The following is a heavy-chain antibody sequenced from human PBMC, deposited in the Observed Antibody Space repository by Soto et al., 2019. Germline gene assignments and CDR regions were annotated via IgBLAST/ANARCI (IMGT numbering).Heavy chain of an antibody. CDR1: GGSISSSSYY. CDR3: ARRGSGYDPAYYYYYYYMDV. V-gene: IGHV4-39*01. J-gene: IGHJ6*03. Sequence: SETLSLTCTVSGGSISSSSYYWGWIRQPPGKGLEWIGSIYYSGCTYYNPSLKSRVTISVDTSKNQFSLELSSVTAAETAVYYCARRGSGYDPAYYYYYYYMDVWGKGTTVTVSS. CDR2: IYYSGCT. D-gene: IGHD5-12*01.